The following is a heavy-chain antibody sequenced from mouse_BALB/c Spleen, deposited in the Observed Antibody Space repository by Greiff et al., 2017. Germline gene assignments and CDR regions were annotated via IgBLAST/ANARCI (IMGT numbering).Heavy chain of an antibody. Sequence: EVQLQQSGPELVKPGASVKISCKASGYTFTDYNMHWVKQSHGKSLEWIGYIYPYNGGTGYNQKFKSKATLTVDNSSSTAFMELRSLTSEDSAVYYCARAKYYDWGTWFAYWGQGTLITVSA. CDR3: ARAKYYDWGTWFAY. J-gene: IGHJ3*01. V-gene: IGHV1S29*02. D-gene: IGHD2-4*01. CDR2: IYPYNGGT. CDR1: GYTFTDYN.